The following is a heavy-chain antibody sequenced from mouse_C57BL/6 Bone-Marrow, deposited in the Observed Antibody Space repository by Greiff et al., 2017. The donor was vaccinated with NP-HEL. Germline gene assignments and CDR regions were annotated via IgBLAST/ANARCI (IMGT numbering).Heavy chain of an antibody. CDR1: GYTFTDYY. J-gene: IGHJ2*01. CDR3: ARDGYYGCDY. Sequence: QVQLQQSGAELVRPGASVKLSCKASGYTFTDYYINWVKQRPGQGLEWIARIYPGSGNTYYNEKFKGKATLTAEKSSSTAYMQLSSLTSEDSAVYFCARDGYYGCDYWGQGTTLTVSS. V-gene: IGHV1-76*01. CDR2: IYPGSGNT. D-gene: IGHD2-3*01.